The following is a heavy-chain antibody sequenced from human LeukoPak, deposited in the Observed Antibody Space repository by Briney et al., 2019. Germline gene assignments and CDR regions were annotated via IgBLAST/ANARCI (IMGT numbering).Heavy chain of an antibody. J-gene: IGHJ6*03. D-gene: IGHD4-23*01. Sequence: SVKVSCKASGGTFSSYTISWVRQAPGQGLEWMGRIIPILGIANYAQKFQGRVTITADKSTSTAYMELSSLRSEDTAVDYCARDKDGGKKYYYYYMDVWGKGTTVTVSS. V-gene: IGHV1-69*04. CDR3: ARDKDGGKKYYYYYMDV. CDR1: GGTFSSYT. CDR2: IIPILGIA.